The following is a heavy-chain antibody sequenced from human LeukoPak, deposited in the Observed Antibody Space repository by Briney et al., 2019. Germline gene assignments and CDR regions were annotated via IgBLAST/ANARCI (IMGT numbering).Heavy chain of an antibody. CDR3: ARAWSGTQYYFDY. CDR2: INSGGST. J-gene: IGHJ4*02. D-gene: IGHD3-3*01. Sequence: GGSLRLSCAASGSTVSDSYMSWVRQAPGKGLEWVSVINSGGSTYYADSVKGRFTISRDTSKNTLYLQMNSLRAEDTAVYYCARAWSGTQYYFDYWGQGTLVTVSS. V-gene: IGHV3-66*01. CDR1: GSTVSDSY.